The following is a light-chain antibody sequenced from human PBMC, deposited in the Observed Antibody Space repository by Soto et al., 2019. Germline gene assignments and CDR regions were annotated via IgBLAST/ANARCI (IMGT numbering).Light chain of an antibody. CDR3: QQYYSYPPNT. Sequence: AIRMTQSPSSFSASTGDRVTITCRASQGISSYLAWYQQKPGKAPKLLIYAASTLQSGVPSRFSGSGSGTDFTLTISCLHSEDFATYYCQQYYSYPPNTFGQGTKLEIK. CDR1: QGISSY. CDR2: AAS. V-gene: IGKV1-8*01. J-gene: IGKJ2*01.